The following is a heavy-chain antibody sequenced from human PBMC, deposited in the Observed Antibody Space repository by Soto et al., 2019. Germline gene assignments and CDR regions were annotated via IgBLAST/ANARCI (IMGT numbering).Heavy chain of an antibody. D-gene: IGHD5-12*01. CDR1: GGSISSGGYY. CDR3: ARDSGYGQDGMDV. CDR2: IYYSGST. V-gene: IGHV4-31*03. Sequence: SETLSLTCTVSGGSISSGGYYWSWIRQHPGKGLEWIGYIYYSGSTYYNPSLKSRVTISVDTSKNQFSLKLSSVTAADTAVYYCARDSGYGQDGMDVWGQGTTVTVSS. J-gene: IGHJ6*02.